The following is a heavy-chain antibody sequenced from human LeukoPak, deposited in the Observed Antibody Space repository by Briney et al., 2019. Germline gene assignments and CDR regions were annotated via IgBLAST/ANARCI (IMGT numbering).Heavy chain of an antibody. CDR3: AKLIKGNAFDI. Sequence: GGSLRLSCAASGFTFSSYAMHWVRQAPGKGLEWVAFIRYDGRNKYYADSVKGRFTISRDNSKNTLYLQMNSLRAEDTSVYYCAKLIKGNAFDIWGQGTMVTVSS. CDR2: IRYDGRNK. J-gene: IGHJ3*02. CDR1: GFTFSSYA. V-gene: IGHV3-30*02. D-gene: IGHD2-8*01.